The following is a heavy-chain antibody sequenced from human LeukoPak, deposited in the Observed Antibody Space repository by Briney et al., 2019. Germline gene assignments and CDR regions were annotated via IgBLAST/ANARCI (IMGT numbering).Heavy chain of an antibody. CDR3: AKVGNSWYYFDY. Sequence: GRSLRLSCAASGFTFSTYAMHWVRQAPGKGLEWVAVISYDGTNKYSADSVKGRFTISRDNSKNTLYLQMNSLRAEDTAVYYCAKVGNSWYYFDYWGQGTLVTVSS. CDR1: GFTFSTYA. V-gene: IGHV3-30*18. D-gene: IGHD6-13*01. CDR2: ISYDGTNK. J-gene: IGHJ4*02.